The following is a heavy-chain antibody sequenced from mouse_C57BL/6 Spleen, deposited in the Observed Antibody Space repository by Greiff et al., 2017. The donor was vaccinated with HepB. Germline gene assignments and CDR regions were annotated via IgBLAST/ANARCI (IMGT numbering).Heavy chain of an antibody. CDR3: ARDPYYYGSSYVRYFDV. Sequence: VQLQQSVAELVRPGASVKLSCTASGFNIKNTYMHWVKQRPEQGLEWIGRIDPANGNTKYAPKFQGKATITADTSSNTAYLQLSSLTSEDTAIYYCARDPYYYGSSYVRYFDVWGTGTTVTVSS. CDR2: IDPANGNT. CDR1: GFNIKNTY. D-gene: IGHD1-1*01. V-gene: IGHV14-3*01. J-gene: IGHJ1*03.